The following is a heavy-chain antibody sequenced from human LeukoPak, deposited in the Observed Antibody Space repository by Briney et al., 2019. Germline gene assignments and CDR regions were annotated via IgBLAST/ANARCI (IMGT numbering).Heavy chain of an antibody. CDR2: ISSSGSTI. V-gene: IGHV3-48*03. J-gene: IGHJ4*02. CDR1: GFTFSSYE. CDR3: AKSPYYYDSSGYYDY. D-gene: IGHD3-22*01. Sequence: GGSLRLSCAASGFTFSSYEMNWVRQAPGKGLEWVSYISSSGSTIYYADSVKGRFTISRDNSKNTLYLQMNSLRAEDTAVYYCAKSPYYYDSSGYYDYWGQGTLVTVSS.